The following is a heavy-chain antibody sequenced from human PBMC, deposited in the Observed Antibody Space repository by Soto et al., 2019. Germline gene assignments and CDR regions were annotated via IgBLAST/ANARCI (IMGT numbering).Heavy chain of an antibody. J-gene: IGHJ4*02. CDR3: AKDAVYNDGLWLMDH. V-gene: IGHV3-23*05. D-gene: IGHD2-21*01. CDR1: GLPHSSFA. Sequence: PGGSLRLSCTACGLPHSSFAMMWVRQAPGKGLECVSGIYGSGSGIEYADSVKGRFTISRDNSKNTVYLQMTDLRADDTAVYYCAKDAVYNDGLWLMDHWGQGTPVTVSS. CDR2: IYGSGSGI.